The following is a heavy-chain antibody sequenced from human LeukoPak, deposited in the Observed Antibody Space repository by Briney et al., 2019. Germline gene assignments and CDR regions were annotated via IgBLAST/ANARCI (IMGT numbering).Heavy chain of an antibody. CDR2: ISGSGDNT. CDR3: AKGDDVLTGYLSYFDY. J-gene: IGHJ4*02. Sequence: GGSLRLSCAASGFTFRTYAMNWVRQAPGKGLEWVSGISGSGDNTYYADSVKGRFAISRDNSKNTLYLQMNSLRAEDTAVYYCAKGDDVLTGYLSYFDYWGQGTLVTVSS. CDR1: GFTFRTYA. V-gene: IGHV3-23*01. D-gene: IGHD3-9*01.